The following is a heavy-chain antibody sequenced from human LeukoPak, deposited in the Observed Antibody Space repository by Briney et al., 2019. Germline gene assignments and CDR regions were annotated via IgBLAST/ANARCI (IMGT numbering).Heavy chain of an antibody. CDR2: IYYSGST. J-gene: IGHJ4*02. Sequence: SETLSLTCTASGGSISSSTYYWDWIRQPPGKGLEWIGSIYYSGSTYYNPSLKSRVTISVDTSKNQFSLKLTSVTAADTAVYHCARRNNKMATIDYWGQGTLVTVSS. V-gene: IGHV4-39*01. CDR3: ARRNNKMATIDY. D-gene: IGHD5-24*01. CDR1: GGSISSSTYY.